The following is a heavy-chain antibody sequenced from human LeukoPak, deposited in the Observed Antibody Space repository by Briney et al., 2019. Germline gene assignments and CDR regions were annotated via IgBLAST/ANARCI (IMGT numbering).Heavy chain of an antibody. CDR3: ARLHSYYFDF. J-gene: IGHJ4*02. CDR2: IYPGGSET. D-gene: IGHD3-3*02. CDR1: GYYFTSYW. Sequence: GESLRIPCKGSGYYFTSYWIAWVRQMPGKGLEWMGIIYPGGSETRYSPSFQGQVTISADKSVSTAYLQWSSLKTSDTAIYYCARLHSYYFDFWGQGTLVTVSS. V-gene: IGHV5-51*01.